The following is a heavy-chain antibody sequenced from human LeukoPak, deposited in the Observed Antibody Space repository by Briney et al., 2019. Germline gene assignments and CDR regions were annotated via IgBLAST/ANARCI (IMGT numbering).Heavy chain of an antibody. D-gene: IGHD1-26*01. CDR1: GGSISSYY. CDR2: IYYSAST. V-gene: IGHV4-59*12. CDR3: VRDRGEFSYSHDY. Sequence: SETLSLTCTVSGGSISSYYWSWIRQPPGKGLEWIGYIYYSASTNYNPSLKSRVTISVDTSKNQFSLRLSSVTAADTAVYYCVRDRGEFSYSHDYWGQGTLVTVSS. J-gene: IGHJ4*02.